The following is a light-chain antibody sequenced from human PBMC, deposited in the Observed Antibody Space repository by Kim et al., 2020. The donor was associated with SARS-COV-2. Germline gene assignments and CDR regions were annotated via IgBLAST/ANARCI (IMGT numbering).Light chain of an antibody. V-gene: IGKV3-11*01. Sequence: EIVLTQSPATLSLSPGERATLSCRASQSVSSYLAWYQQKPGQAHRLLIYDASNRATGIPARFSGSGSGTDFTLTISSLEPEDFAVYYCQQRSNWPRPITFGQGTRVEIK. CDR1: QSVSSY. J-gene: IGKJ5*01. CDR3: QQRSNWPRPIT. CDR2: DAS.